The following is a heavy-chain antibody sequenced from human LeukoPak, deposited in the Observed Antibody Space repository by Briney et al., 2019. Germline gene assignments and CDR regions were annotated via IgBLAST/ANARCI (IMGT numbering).Heavy chain of an antibody. CDR1: GGSISSSNW. Sequence: PSGTLSLTCAVSGGSISSSNWWSWVRQPPGKGLEWIGEIYHSGSTNYNPSLKSRVTISVDTSKNQFSLRLTSVTAADTAVYYCTGGWFDPWGQGTLVIVSS. V-gene: IGHV4-4*02. D-gene: IGHD3-16*01. CDR2: IYHSGST. J-gene: IGHJ5*02. CDR3: TGGWFDP.